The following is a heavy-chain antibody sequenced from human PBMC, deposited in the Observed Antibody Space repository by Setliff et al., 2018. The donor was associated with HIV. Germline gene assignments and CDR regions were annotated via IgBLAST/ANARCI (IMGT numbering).Heavy chain of an antibody. CDR3: VRGSLAGDVPEY. J-gene: IGHJ4*02. Sequence: LSLTCTVSGGSISSHYWSWIRQPPGKGLEWVGSIYYSGSTNYNPSLKSRVTISVDTSKNSCYLQISSLTIADTALYYCVRGSLAGDVPEYWGQGTLVTVSS. CDR1: GGSISSHY. D-gene: IGHD3-10*01. V-gene: IGHV4-59*08. CDR2: IYYSGST.